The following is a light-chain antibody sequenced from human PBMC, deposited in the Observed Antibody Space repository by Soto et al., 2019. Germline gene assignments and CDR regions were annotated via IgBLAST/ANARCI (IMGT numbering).Light chain of an antibody. Sequence: QSVLTQPPSVSGAPGQRVTISCTGSSSNIGAGYDVHWYQQLPGKAPKLLIYGNSNRPSGVPDRFSGSKSGTSASLAITGLQSEDEAHYYCQSYDSSLNPWVFGGGTQLTVL. J-gene: IGLJ3*02. CDR1: SSNIGAGYD. V-gene: IGLV1-40*01. CDR2: GNS. CDR3: QSYDSSLNPWV.